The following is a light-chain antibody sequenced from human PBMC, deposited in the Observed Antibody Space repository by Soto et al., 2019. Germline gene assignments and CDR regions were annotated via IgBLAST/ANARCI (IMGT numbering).Light chain of an antibody. CDR1: QSVSIY. CDR3: QKRSNWPST. CDR2: DAS. J-gene: IGKJ1*01. V-gene: IGKV3-11*01. Sequence: EIVLTQSPATLSLSPGERATLSCRASQSVSIYLAWYQQKPGQAPRLLIYDASNRATGIPARFSGSGSGTDFTLTISSLEPEDFAVYYCQKRSNWPSTFGQGTKVDIK.